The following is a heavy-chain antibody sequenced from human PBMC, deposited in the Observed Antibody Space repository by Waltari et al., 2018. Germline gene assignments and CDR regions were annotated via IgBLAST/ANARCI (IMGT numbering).Heavy chain of an antibody. D-gene: IGHD3-10*01. Sequence: EVPLVQSGAEVKTPGASMKISCKGSVYRFTNYWIGWGRQMPGKGLEWMGFIYPGDSDTRYSPSFQGQVTMSADRFISTAYLQWSSLKASDTAMYYCARGYYGSGSYYFDNWGQGTLVTVSS. CDR1: VYRFTNYW. V-gene: IGHV5-51*01. CDR2: IYPGDSDT. CDR3: ARGYYGSGSYYFDN. J-gene: IGHJ4*02.